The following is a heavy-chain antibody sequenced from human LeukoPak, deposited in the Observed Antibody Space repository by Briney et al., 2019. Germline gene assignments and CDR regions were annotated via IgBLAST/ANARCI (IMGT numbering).Heavy chain of an antibody. CDR3: ARAAGITMVRGVDPFDY. J-gene: IGHJ4*02. V-gene: IGHV4-59*01. D-gene: IGHD3-10*01. CDR2: IYYSGST. Sequence: SETLSLTCTVSGGSISSYYWSWVRQPPGKGLEWIGYIYYSGSTNYNPSLKSRVTISVDTSKNQFSLKLSSVTAADTAVYYCARAAGITMVRGVDPFDYWGQGTLVTVSS. CDR1: GGSISSYY.